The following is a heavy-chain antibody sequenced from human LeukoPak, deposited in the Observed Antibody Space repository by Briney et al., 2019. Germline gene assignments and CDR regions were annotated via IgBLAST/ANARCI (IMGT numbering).Heavy chain of an antibody. CDR2: VSYSGTT. CDR1: GGSIGRYY. D-gene: IGHD1-14*01. J-gene: IGHJ4*02. Sequence: PSETLSLTCTVSGGSIGRYYWSWVRQSPGKGLEWIGYVSYSGTTDYNPSFQSRVIISLDTSRTQFPLRLNSVTAADTAVYYCARENDRYGRIDYWGQGIHVTVS. V-gene: IGHV4-59*01. CDR3: ARENDRYGRIDY.